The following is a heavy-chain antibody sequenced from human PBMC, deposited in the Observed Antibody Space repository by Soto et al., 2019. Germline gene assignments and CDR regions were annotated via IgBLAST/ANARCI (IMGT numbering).Heavy chain of an antibody. Sequence: SETLSLTCAVSGHSISSAYNWGWFRQPPGKGLEWLGTIYQSGSTYYNPSLKSRVTISVDTSKNQFSLKLRSVTAADTAVYFCARLTVTHESDYWGQGTRVTVSS. CDR2: IYQSGST. CDR1: GHSISSAYN. CDR3: ARLTVTHESDY. V-gene: IGHV4-38-2*01. D-gene: IGHD4-17*01. J-gene: IGHJ4*02.